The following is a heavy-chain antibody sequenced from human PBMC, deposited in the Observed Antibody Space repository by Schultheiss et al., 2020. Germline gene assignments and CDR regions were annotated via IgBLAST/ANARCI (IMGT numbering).Heavy chain of an antibody. CDR2: IYYSGST. V-gene: IGHV4-34*09. D-gene: IGHD2-15*01. J-gene: IGHJ4*02. CDR1: GGSFSGYY. Sequence: SETLSLTCAVYGGSFSGYYWSWIRQPPGKGLEWIGYIYYSGSTYYNPSLKSRVTISVDTSKNQFSLKLSSVTAADTAVYYCARDRGYCSGGSCYSYTDYWGQGTLVTVS. CDR3: ARDRGYCSGGSCYSYTDY.